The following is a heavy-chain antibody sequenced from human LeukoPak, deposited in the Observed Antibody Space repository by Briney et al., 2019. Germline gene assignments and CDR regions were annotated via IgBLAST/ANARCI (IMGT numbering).Heavy chain of an antibody. D-gene: IGHD3-10*01. CDR2: ISAYNGNT. CDR1: GYTFTSNG. V-gene: IGHV1-18*01. Sequence: ASVKVSFKASGYTFTSNGISWVRQAPGQGLEWMGWISAYNGNTNYAQKLQGRVTMTTDTSTSTAYMELRSLRSDDTAVYYCARTHGSGPYYYYGMDVWGQGTTVTVSS. J-gene: IGHJ6*02. CDR3: ARTHGSGPYYYYGMDV.